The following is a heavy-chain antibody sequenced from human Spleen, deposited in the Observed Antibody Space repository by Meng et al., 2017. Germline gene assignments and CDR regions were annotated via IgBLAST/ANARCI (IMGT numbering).Heavy chain of an antibody. CDR1: GNTFTNYV. D-gene: IGHD3-10*01. CDR2: INADNGIT. CDR3: ARGGSYYSSSVSY. J-gene: IGHJ4*02. V-gene: IGHV1-3*01. Sequence: VHFENTGAEVIKLGASGKVYSKASGNTFTNYVMHWVRQAPGQRLEWMGWINADNGITKDPQKCQGRVTITRNTSVSTAYMGLCSLRSENTAVYYCARGGSYYSSSVSYWGQGTLVTVSS.